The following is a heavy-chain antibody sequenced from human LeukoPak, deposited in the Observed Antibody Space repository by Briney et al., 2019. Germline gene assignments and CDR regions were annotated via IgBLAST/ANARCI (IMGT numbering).Heavy chain of an antibody. CDR2: ISAYNGNT. D-gene: IGHD3-22*01. CDR3: ARDHPTWGYYDSSGARFDY. J-gene: IGHJ4*02. CDR1: GYTFTSYG. Sequence: ASVKVSCKASGYTFTSYGISWVRQAPGQGLEWMGWISAYNGNTNYAQKLQGRVTMTTDTSTSTAYMELRSLRSDDTAVYYCARDHPTWGYYDSSGARFDYWGQGTLVTVSS. V-gene: IGHV1-18*01.